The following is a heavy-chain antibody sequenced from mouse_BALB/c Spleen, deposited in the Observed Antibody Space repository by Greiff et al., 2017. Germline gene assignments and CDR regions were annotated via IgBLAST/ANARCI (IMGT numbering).Heavy chain of an antibody. CDR1: GFSLTGYG. Sequence: VHLVESGPGLVAPSQSLSITCTVSGFSLTGYGVNWIRQPPGKGLEWLGMIWGDGSTDYNSALKSRLSISKDNSKSQVFLKINSLQTDDTARYYCAREGGITTGLDYWGQGTSVTVSS. J-gene: IGHJ4*01. CDR3: AREGGITTGLDY. D-gene: IGHD1-2*01. CDR2: IWGDGST. V-gene: IGHV2-6-7*01.